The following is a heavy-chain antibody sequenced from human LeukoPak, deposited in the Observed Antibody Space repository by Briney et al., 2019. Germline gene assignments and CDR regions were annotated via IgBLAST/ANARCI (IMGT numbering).Heavy chain of an antibody. Sequence: SETLSLTCTVSGDSIGSFYWSWIRQPPGKGLEWIGKIYYSGNTNYNPSLKSRVTISVDTSKNQFSLKLTSVTAADTAIYYCARPARYCSGGSCWDSWGQGTLVTVSS. CDR1: GDSIGSFY. CDR2: IYYSGNT. CDR3: ARPARYCSGGSCWDS. J-gene: IGHJ4*02. V-gene: IGHV4-59*01. D-gene: IGHD2-15*01.